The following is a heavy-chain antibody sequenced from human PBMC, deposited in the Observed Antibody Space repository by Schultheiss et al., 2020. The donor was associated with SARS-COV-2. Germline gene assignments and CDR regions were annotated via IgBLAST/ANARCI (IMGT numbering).Heavy chain of an antibody. CDR2: ISSSSSSI. J-gene: IGHJ4*02. V-gene: IGHV3-21*01. Sequence: AGSLRLSCAASGFTFSSYSMNWVRQAPGKGLEWVSSISSSSSSIYYADSVKGRFTISRDNAKNSLYLQMNSLRAEDTAVYYCASTVDPIVVVPTATWGYWGQGTLVTVSS. D-gene: IGHD2-2*01. CDR1: GFTFSSYS. CDR3: ASTVDPIVVVPTATWGY.